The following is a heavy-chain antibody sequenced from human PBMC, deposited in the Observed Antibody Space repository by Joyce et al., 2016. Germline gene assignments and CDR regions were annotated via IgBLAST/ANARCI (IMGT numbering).Heavy chain of an antibody. Sequence: QVHLVQSGGEVKKPGASVKVSCKASGYSFINYFIVWVRQAPGQGLEWMGWIKADNGNTKYAERLQGRINMTRDTLTTTAVMELRSLRSDDTATYYCARGVKGAAHFDYWGLGTLVTVS. V-gene: IGHV1-18*04. CDR3: ARGVKGAAHFDY. CDR1: GYSFINYF. CDR2: IKADNGNT. D-gene: IGHD2-15*01. J-gene: IGHJ4*02.